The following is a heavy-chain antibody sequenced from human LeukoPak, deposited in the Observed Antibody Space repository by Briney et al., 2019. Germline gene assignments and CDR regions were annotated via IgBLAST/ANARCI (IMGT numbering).Heavy chain of an antibody. CDR1: GGSISSSSYY. CDR2: IYYSGST. Sequence: PSETLSLTCTVSGGSISSSSYYWGWIRQPPGKGLEWIGSIYYSGSTYYNPSLKSRVTISVDTSKNQFSLKLSSVTAADTAVYYCARLGSGYDLGEFDPWGQGTLVTVSS. CDR3: ARLGSGYDLGEFDP. J-gene: IGHJ5*02. V-gene: IGHV4-39*01. D-gene: IGHD5-12*01.